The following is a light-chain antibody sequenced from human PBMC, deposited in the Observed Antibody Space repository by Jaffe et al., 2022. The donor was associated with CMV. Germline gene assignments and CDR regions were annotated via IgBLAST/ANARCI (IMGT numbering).Light chain of an antibody. V-gene: IGLV2-14*03. Sequence: QSALTQPASVSGSPGQSISISCTGTSSDVGGYNYVSWYQQHPGKAPKLLIYNVGNRPSGVSTRFSGSKSGNTASLTISGLQAEDEADYFCSSYTSSTTLDVFGTGTKVTVL. CDR3: SSYTSSTTLDV. CDR1: SSDVGGYNY. J-gene: IGLJ1*01. CDR2: NVG.